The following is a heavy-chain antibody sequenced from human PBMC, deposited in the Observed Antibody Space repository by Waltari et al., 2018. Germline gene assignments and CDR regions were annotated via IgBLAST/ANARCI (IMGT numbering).Heavy chain of an antibody. CDR3: ARDAVAVAGTIFD. CDR2: VNHSGST. Sequence: VQLLEWGQGLVKLSGTLSLTVAVSGGSISSSNWWSWVRQPPGKGLEWIGEVNHSGSTNSIPCLKSRVTISVDKSKNLLLLMLSSVAAADTDVYYCARDAVAVAGTIFDWGQGTLVTVSS. CDR1: GGSISSSNW. V-gene: IGHV4-4*02. D-gene: IGHD6-19*01. J-gene: IGHJ4*02.